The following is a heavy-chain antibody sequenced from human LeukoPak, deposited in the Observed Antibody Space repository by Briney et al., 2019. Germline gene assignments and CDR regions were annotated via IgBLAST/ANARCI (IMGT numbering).Heavy chain of an antibody. CDR3: ARAALGKVGATGFFDY. D-gene: IGHD1-26*01. Sequence: ASVKVSCKASGGTFSSYTISWVRQAPGQGVAWMGRIIHILGIANYAQKFQVRVTITADKTTGTAYMELSSLRCEDRAVYYCARAALGKVGATGFFDYWGQGTLVTVSS. CDR2: IIHILGIA. V-gene: IGHV1-69*02. CDR1: GGTFSSYT. J-gene: IGHJ4*02.